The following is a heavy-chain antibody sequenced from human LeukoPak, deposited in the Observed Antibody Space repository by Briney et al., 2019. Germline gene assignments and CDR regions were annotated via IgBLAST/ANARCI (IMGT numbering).Heavy chain of an antibody. CDR1: GYSISSGYY. J-gene: IGHJ6*03. CDR2: IYHSGST. V-gene: IGHV4-38-2*02. CDR3: ARALPYYGPDYYYYYYMDV. D-gene: IGHD1-26*01. Sequence: PSETLSLTCTVSGYSISSGYYWGWIRQPPGKGLEWIGSIYHSGSTYYNPSLKSRVTISVDTSKNQFSLKLSSVTAADTAVYYCARALPYYGPDYYYYYYMDVWGKGTTVTVSS.